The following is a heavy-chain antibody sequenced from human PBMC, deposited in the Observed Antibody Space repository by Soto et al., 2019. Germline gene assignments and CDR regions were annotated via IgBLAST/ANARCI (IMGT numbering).Heavy chain of an antibody. D-gene: IGHD3-3*01. CDR2: IWYDGSNK. CDR1: GFTFSSYG. CDR3: ARAEGFWSGYLPNYYYYGMDV. Sequence: GGSLRLSCAASGFTFSSYGMHWVRQAPGKGLEWVAVIWYDGSNKYYADSVKGRFTISRDNSKNTLYLQMNSLRAEDTAVYYCARAEGFWSGYLPNYYYYGMDVWGQGTTVTVSS. J-gene: IGHJ6*02. V-gene: IGHV3-33*01.